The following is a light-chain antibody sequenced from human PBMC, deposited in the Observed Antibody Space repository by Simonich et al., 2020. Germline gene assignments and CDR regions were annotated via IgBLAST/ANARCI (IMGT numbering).Light chain of an antibody. CDR3: QTWGTGIVV. Sequence: QLVLTQSPSASASLGASVKLTCTLSSGNSSYAIAWHQQQPEKGPRYLMKLNSDGSHSKGDGIPDRLSGSSSGAERYLTVSSLQSEYEADYYCQTWGTGIVVFGGGTKLTVL. V-gene: IGLV4-69*01. CDR1: SGNSSYA. CDR2: LNSDGSH. J-gene: IGLJ2*01.